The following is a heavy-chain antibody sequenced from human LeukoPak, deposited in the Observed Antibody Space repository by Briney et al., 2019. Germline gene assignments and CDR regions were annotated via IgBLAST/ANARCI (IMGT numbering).Heavy chain of an antibody. CDR3: ARDRAIDIRAYDI. D-gene: IGHD5-12*01. CDR2: IGTSGSYV. CDR1: GFAFSGDN. V-gene: IGHV3-21*01. Sequence: GGSLRLSCAASGFAFSGDNMNWVRQAPGKGLEWVSFIGTSGSYVRYADSVKGRFTISRDNAKNSLYLQMNSLRAEDTAMYFCARDRAIDIRAYDIWGQGTMVTVSS. J-gene: IGHJ3*02.